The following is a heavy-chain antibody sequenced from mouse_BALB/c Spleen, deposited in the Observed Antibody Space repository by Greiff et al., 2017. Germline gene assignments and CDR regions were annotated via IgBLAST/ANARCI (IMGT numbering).Heavy chain of an antibody. J-gene: IGHJ3*01. Sequence: VQLQQSGPGLVAPSQSLSITCTVSGFSLTGYGVNWVRQPPGKGLEWLGMIWGDGSTDYNSALKSRLSISKDNSKSQVFLKMNSLQTDDTARYYCARAVTTRGNGWFAYWGQGTLVTVSA. CDR3: ARAVTTRGNGWFAY. CDR2: IWGDGST. V-gene: IGHV2-6-7*01. D-gene: IGHD2-3*01. CDR1: GFSLTGYG.